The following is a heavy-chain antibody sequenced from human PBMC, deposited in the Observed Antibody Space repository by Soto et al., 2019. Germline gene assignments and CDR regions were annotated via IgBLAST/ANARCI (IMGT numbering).Heavy chain of an antibody. J-gene: IGHJ6*02. CDR3: ARDRRSGSYYYYYGMDV. V-gene: IGHV1-69*13. CDR1: GGTFSSYA. D-gene: IGHD1-26*01. CDR2: IIPIFGTA. Sequence: SVKVSCKASGGTFSSYATSWVRQAPGQGLEWMGGIIPIFGTANYAQKFQGRVTITADESTSTAYMELSSLRSEDTAVYYCARDRRSGSYYYYYGMDVWGQGTTVTVSS.